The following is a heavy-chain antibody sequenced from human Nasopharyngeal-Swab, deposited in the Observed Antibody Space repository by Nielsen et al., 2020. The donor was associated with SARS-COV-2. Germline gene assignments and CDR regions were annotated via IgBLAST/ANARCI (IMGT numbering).Heavy chain of an antibody. CDR3: ARRISGGYDP. CDR2: INSDGSST. Sequence: VRQAPGKGLVWVSRINSDGSSTSYADSVKGRFTVSRDNAKKSLYLQMNSLRAEDTAVYYCARRISGGYDPWGQGTLVTVSS. D-gene: IGHD1-26*01. J-gene: IGHJ5*02. V-gene: IGHV3-74*01.